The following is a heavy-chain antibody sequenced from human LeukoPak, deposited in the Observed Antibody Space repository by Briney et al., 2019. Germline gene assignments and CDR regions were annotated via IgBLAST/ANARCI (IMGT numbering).Heavy chain of an antibody. J-gene: IGHJ4*02. CDR2: IFPGDSDT. Sequence: GESLKISCKVSGDSFTKYWFNWVRQKPGKGLEWMGTIFPGDSDTRLSPSFQGQVTISADKATSTTYLQWNSLEDSDSAMYYCARRTYYGSGTYWYFDYWGQETLVTVSS. CDR3: ARRTYYGSGTYWYFDY. V-gene: IGHV5-51*01. CDR1: GDSFTKYW. D-gene: IGHD3-10*01.